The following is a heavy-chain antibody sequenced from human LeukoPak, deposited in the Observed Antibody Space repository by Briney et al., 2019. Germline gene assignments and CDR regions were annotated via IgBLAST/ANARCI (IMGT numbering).Heavy chain of an antibody. D-gene: IGHD4-11*01. CDR1: GGSISSSSYY. V-gene: IGHV4-39*07. Sequence: SETLSLTCTVSGGSISSSSYYWGWIRQPPGKGLEWIGSIYYSGSTYYNPSLKSRVTISVDTSKNQFSLKLSSVTAADTAVYYCASHSAYYYYYYMDVWGKGTTVTVSS. CDR3: ASHSAYYYYYYMDV. J-gene: IGHJ6*03. CDR2: IYYSGST.